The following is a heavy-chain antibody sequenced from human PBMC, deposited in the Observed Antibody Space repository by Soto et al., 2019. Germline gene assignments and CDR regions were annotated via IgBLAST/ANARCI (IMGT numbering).Heavy chain of an antibody. V-gene: IGHV3-74*01. CDR1: GFTLSNYT. CDR3: ARETYMCFYFDF. J-gene: IGHJ4*02. CDR2: INSEGSTT. Sequence: LRLSYASSGFTLSNYTIHCVRQAPGKGLVWVSRINSEGSTTNYADSVKGRSTISRDNAKNTVYLQVNSLRAEDTAVYYCARETYMCFYFDFWGQGTLVTVSS. D-gene: IGHD1-1*01.